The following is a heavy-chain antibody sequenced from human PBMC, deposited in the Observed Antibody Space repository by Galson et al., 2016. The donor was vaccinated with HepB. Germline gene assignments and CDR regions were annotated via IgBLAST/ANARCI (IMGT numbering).Heavy chain of an antibody. CDR2: TFYRSKWYY. CDR1: GDSVSSTSAG. Sequence: CAISGDSVSSTSAGWSWVRQSPSRGLEWLGRTFYRSKWYYDYAISVRSRITTNPDTSKNRFSLQLISVTPEDTAVYYCARGGLVRGAHAGSFDSWGQGTLVTVSS. J-gene: IGHJ4*01. V-gene: IGHV6-1*01. CDR3: ARGGLVRGAHAGSFDS. D-gene: IGHD3-10*01.